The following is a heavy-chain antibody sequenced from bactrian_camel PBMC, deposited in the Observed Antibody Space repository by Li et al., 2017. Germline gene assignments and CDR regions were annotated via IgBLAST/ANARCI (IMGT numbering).Heavy chain of an antibody. J-gene: IGHJ4*01. D-gene: IGHD2*01. Sequence: HVQLVESGGGSVQDGGSLRLSCAARTGTFRSACMGWIRQVSGKEREGVASIDSDGETTYADSVKGRFIISRDNAKNSVYLQMNSLKLEDTAMYYCAADFGPYCSGPYLARRANFEGQGTQVTVS. CDR1: TGTFRSAC. V-gene: IGHV3S53*01. CDR2: IDSDGET.